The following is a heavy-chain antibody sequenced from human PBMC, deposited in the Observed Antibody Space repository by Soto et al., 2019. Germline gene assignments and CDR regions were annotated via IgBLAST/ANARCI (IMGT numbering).Heavy chain of an antibody. Sequence: QLQLQESGPGLVKPSETLSLTCTVSGGFISSSGSCWDWIRQPPGKGLEWIGSICFTGNTFYSPSLKTRVTISVDTSNIRSSLKLSAVVAAYTAGYTCARRVGNRYYFDYWGQGTLVTVSS. CDR3: ARRVGNRYYFDY. D-gene: IGHD1-26*01. J-gene: IGHJ4*02. V-gene: IGHV4-39*01. CDR2: ICFTGNT. CDR1: GGFISSSGSC.